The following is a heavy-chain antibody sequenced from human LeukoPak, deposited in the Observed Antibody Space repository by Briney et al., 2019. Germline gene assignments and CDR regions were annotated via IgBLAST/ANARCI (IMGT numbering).Heavy chain of an antibody. Sequence: SETLSLTCNVSGGAVTGSTYYWAWIRQPPGKGLEWIGSMYYSGSTFYTPSLKSRVTISVDTSKNHFSLKLTSVTAADTATYYCARHYYDNTGYYYLDYWGQGTLVTVSS. D-gene: IGHD3-22*01. J-gene: IGHJ4*02. V-gene: IGHV4-39*02. CDR1: GGAVTGSTYY. CDR2: MYYSGST. CDR3: ARHYYDNTGYYYLDY.